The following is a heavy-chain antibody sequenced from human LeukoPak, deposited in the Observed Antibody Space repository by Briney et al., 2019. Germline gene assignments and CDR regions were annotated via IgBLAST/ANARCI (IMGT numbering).Heavy chain of an antibody. CDR2: INHSGST. V-gene: IGHV4-34*01. J-gene: IGHJ5*02. CDR3: ARGLGYYGSGSYYQRRHWFDP. Sequence: PSETLSLTCAVYGGSFSGYYWSWIRQPPGKGLEWIGEINHSGSTNYNPSLKSRVTISVDTSKNQFSLKLSSVTAADTAVYYCARGLGYYGSGSYYQRRHWFDPWGQGTLVTVSS. D-gene: IGHD3-10*01. CDR1: GGSFSGYY.